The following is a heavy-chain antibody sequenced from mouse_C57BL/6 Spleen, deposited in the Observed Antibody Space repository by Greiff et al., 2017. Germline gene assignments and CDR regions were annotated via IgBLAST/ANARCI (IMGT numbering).Heavy chain of an antibody. V-gene: IGHV2-2*01. D-gene: IGHD1-1*01. CDR1: GFSLTSYG. Sequence: VQLQQSGPGLVQPSQSLSITCTVSGFSLTSYGVHWVRQSPGKGLEWLGVIWSGGRTDYNAAFISRLSISKDNSKSQVFFKMNSLQADDTAIYYCARKGISTVGAMDYWGQGTSVTVSS. CDR3: ARKGISTVGAMDY. CDR2: IWSGGRT. J-gene: IGHJ4*01.